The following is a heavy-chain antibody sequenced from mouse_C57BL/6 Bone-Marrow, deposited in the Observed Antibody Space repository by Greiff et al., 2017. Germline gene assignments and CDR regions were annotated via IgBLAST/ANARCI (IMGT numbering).Heavy chain of an antibody. CDR3: ARPYYSNYWYFDV. J-gene: IGHJ1*03. Sequence: QVQLQQPGAELVKPGASVKMSCKASGYTFTRYWITWVKQRPGQGLEWIGDIYPGSGSTNYNEKFKSKATLAVDPSSSTAYLQLSSLTSEDSSVYYCARPYYSNYWYFDVWGTGTTVTVSS. CDR2: IYPGSGST. CDR1: GYTFTRYW. V-gene: IGHV1-55*01. D-gene: IGHD2-5*01.